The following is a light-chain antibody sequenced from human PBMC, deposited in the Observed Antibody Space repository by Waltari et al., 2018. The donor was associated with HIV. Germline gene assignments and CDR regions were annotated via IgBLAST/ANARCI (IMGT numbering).Light chain of an antibody. CDR2: GVS. J-gene: IGKJ1*01. Sequence: EILLTQSPGTLSLSPGERATLSCRASQSFSSSNLAWFQRKPGQAPRLLIYGVSRRATGIPDRFSGSGSETDFTLTISRLEPEDFAVYDCQQFDSSPRTFGQGTKVELK. V-gene: IGKV3-20*01. CDR1: QSFSSSN. CDR3: QQFDSSPRT.